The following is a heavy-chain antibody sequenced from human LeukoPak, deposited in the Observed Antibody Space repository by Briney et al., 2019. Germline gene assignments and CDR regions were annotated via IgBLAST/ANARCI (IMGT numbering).Heavy chain of an antibody. CDR3: ASSGSYRFDY. V-gene: IGHV3-48*02. D-gene: IGHD1-26*01. CDR1: GFTFCSYS. J-gene: IGHJ4*02. CDR2: ITASGTAM. Sequence: GGSLRLSCAASGFTFCSYSMNWVRQAPGKGLEWVSHITASGTAMFYADSVKGRFTISRDNAKNSLYLQMNSLRDEDTAVYYCASSGSYRFDYWGQGTLVTVSS.